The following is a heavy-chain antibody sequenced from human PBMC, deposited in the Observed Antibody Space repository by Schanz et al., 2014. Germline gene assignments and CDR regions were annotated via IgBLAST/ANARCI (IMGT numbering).Heavy chain of an antibody. CDR2: ISYSGST. CDR3: ARDRGHGDLPGDI. V-gene: IGHV4-31*03. J-gene: IGHJ3*02. D-gene: IGHD4-17*01. Sequence: QVQLQESGPGLVKPSQTLSLTCTVSGGSISSATYYWSWVRQPAGKGLEWIGFISYSGSTYYNPSLKSRVAISVDTSKNQFSLNLSSATAADTAVYYCARDRGHGDLPGDIWGQGTMVTGSS. CDR1: GGSISSATYY.